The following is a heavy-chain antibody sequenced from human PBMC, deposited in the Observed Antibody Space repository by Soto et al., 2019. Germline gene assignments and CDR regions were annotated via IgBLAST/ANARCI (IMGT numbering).Heavy chain of an antibody. CDR3: ARSFTIAVADAFDI. V-gene: IGHV2-70*18. Sequence: SWVGQAPGKALEWLALIDWDDDKYYSTSLKTRLTISKDTSKNQVVLTMTNMDNVDTATYYCARSFTIAVADAFDIWGQGTMVTVSS. D-gene: IGHD6-19*01. CDR2: IDWDDDK. J-gene: IGHJ3*02.